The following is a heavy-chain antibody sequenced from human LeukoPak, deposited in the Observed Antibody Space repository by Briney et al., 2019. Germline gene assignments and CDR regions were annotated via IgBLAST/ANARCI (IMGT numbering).Heavy chain of an antibody. CDR2: IYHSGST. J-gene: IGHJ4*02. CDR1: GGSISSGGYY. V-gene: IGHV4-30-2*01. D-gene: IGHD2-2*01. CDR3: ARATSLYQLGY. Sequence: RSSQTLSLTCTVSGGSISSGGYYWSWIRQPPGKGLEWIGYIYHSGSTYYNPSLKSRVTISVDRSKNQFSLKLSSVTAADTAVYYCARATSLYQLGYWGQGTLVTVSS.